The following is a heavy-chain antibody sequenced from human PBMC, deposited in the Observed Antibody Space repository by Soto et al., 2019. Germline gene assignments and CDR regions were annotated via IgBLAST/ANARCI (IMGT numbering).Heavy chain of an antibody. J-gene: IGHJ6*02. CDR3: SGCSGGARHPNYGMDV. CDR2: ISPSTSHI. D-gene: IGHD2-15*01. CDR1: GFTFSSCT. V-gene: IGHV3-21*01. Sequence: EVHLVESGGGLVKPGGSLRLSCAVSGFTFSSCTMNWVRQAPGKGLEWVSSISPSTSHIYYADSVKGRFTISRDNAQDSLFLQKNSLGSGDTAVFYFSGCSGGARHPNYGMDVWGQGTTVTVSS.